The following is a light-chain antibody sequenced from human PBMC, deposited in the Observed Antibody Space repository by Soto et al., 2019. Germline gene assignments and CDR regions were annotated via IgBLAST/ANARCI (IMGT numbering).Light chain of an antibody. CDR1: QSIKDN. J-gene: IGKJ1*01. CDR2: GAS. V-gene: IGKV3-15*01. Sequence: EFVMTQSPATLSVSPGERATLSCRASQSIKDNLAWYQQKPGQAPRLLIYGASTRATGIPARFSGSGSGTEFTLSIGSLQSEDFAVYSCQQYNDWPPWTFGQGTKVDIK. CDR3: QQYNDWPPWT.